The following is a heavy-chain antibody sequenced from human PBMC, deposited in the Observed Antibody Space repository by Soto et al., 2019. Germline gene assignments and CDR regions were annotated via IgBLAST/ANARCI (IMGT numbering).Heavy chain of an antibody. CDR2: ISAYNGNT. D-gene: IGHD2-2*01. J-gene: IGHJ6*02. CDR3: ARYCSSTSCYEFTNNDYYGMDV. Sequence: QVQLVQSGAEVKKPGASVKVSCKASGHTFTSYGISWVRQAPGQGLEWMGWISAYNGNTNYAQKLQGRVTMTTDTCTSKAYMELRSLRSDDTAVYYCARYCSSTSCYEFTNNDYYGMDVLGQGTTVTVSS. V-gene: IGHV1-18*01. CDR1: GHTFTSYG.